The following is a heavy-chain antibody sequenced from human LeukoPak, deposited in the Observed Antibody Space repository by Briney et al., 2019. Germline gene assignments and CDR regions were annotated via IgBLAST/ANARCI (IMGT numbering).Heavy chain of an antibody. Sequence: PGRSLRLSCAASGFTFDDYAMHWVRQAPGKGLEWVSGISWNSGSIGYADSVKGRFTISRDNAKNSLYLQMNSLRAEDTALYYCAKNFDWLLSPYYYNGMDVWGQGTTVTVSS. D-gene: IGHD3-9*01. CDR2: ISWNSGSI. V-gene: IGHV3-9*01. CDR1: GFTFDDYA. CDR3: AKNFDWLLSPYYYNGMDV. J-gene: IGHJ6*02.